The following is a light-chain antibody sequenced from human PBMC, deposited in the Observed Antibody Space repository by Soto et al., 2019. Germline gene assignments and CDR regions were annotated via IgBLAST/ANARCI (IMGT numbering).Light chain of an antibody. J-gene: IGLJ2*01. Sequence: QSVLTQPPSVSAAPGQKVTISCSGNSYNIESNSVSWYQQLPGTAPKLLIYDNNKRPSGIPDRFSGSKSGTSATLGITGLQTGDEADYSCATWDSSRSALFGGGTKLTVL. CDR2: DNN. V-gene: IGLV1-51*01. CDR1: SYNIESNS. CDR3: ATWDSSRSAL.